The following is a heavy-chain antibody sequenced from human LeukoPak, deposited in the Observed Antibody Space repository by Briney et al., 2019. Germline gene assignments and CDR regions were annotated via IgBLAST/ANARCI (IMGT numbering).Heavy chain of an antibody. J-gene: IGHJ4*02. Sequence: ASVKVSCKVSGYTLTELSMHWVRQAPGKGLEWMGGFDPEEGETIYAQKFQGRVTMTEDTSTDTAYMELSSLRSEDTAVYYCATDRVAAAGTAGEMVYWGQGTLVTVSS. CDR1: GYTLTELS. D-gene: IGHD6-13*01. V-gene: IGHV1-24*01. CDR3: ATDRVAAAGTAGEMVY. CDR2: FDPEEGET.